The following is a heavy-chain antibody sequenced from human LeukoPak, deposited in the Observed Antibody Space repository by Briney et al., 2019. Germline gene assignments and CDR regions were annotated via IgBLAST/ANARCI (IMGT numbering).Heavy chain of an antibody. CDR1: GFTFSHYG. J-gene: IGHJ4*02. D-gene: IGHD4-11*01. CDR3: ARDAQRGFDYSNSLQY. V-gene: IGHV3-33*01. CDR2: IWSDGTNK. Sequence: GGSLRLSCAASGFTFSHYGLHWVRQAPGKGLEWVAVIWSDGTNKYYTDSVKGRFTISRDDSMKTLYLQMDSPRAEDTAIYFCARDAQRGFDYSNSLQYWGQGSLVTVSA.